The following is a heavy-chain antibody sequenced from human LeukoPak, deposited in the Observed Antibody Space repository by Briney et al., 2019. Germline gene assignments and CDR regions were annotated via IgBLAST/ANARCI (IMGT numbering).Heavy chain of an antibody. Sequence: PGGSLRLSCAASGFTFSSYEMNWVRQAPGEGLEWVSYISSSGSTIFYADSVKGRFSISRDNAKNSLYLQMNSLRAEDTAVYYCAASGYNFDYYYYMDVWGKGTTVTISS. V-gene: IGHV3-48*03. CDR1: GFTFSSYE. D-gene: IGHD5-12*01. CDR2: ISSSGSTI. J-gene: IGHJ6*03. CDR3: AASGYNFDYYYYMDV.